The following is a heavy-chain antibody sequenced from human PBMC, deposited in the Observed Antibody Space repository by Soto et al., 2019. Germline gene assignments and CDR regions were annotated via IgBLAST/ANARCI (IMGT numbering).Heavy chain of an antibody. CDR2: INHSGST. J-gene: IGHJ5*02. Sequence: LSLTCAVYGGSSSGYYWSWIRQPPGKGLEWIGEINHSGSTNYNPSLKSRVTISVDTSKNQFSLKLSSVTAADTAVYYCARGSSGSPYYDFWSGRSTSWFDPWGQGTLVTVSS. CDR3: ARGSSGSPYYDFWSGRSTSWFDP. D-gene: IGHD3-3*01. V-gene: IGHV4-34*01. CDR1: GGSSSGYY.